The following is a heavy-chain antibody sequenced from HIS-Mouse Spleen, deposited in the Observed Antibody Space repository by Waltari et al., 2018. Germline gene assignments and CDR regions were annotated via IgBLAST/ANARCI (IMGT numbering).Heavy chain of an antibody. CDR2: IKQDVSEQ. CDR1: GFTFSSYW. J-gene: IGHJ4*02. CDR3: ARTNSSSWYAY. V-gene: IGHV3-7*01. Sequence: EVQLVESGGGLVQPGGSLRLSCAASGFTFSSYWMSWVRQAPGKGLECVANIKQDVSEQYYVDSVKCRFTISRDNAKNSLYLQMNSLRAEDTAVYYCARTNSSSWYAYWGQGTLVTVSS. D-gene: IGHD6-13*01.